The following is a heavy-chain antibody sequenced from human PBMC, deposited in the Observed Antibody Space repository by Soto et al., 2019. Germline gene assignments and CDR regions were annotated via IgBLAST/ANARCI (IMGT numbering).Heavy chain of an antibody. CDR1: GASTVSHYH. Sequence: QVQLQESGPGLVKPSQTLSLTCSVSGASTVSHYHWTWIRQPPGKGLEWMGYIFNSGTTFYSPSLTSRLSISMDTSGNHFSLELRSVTAADTAVYYCALKLGPTTGLDYWGQGTLVTVSS. J-gene: IGHJ4*02. CDR3: ALKLGPTTGLDY. V-gene: IGHV4-31*02. CDR2: IFNSGTT. D-gene: IGHD1-26*01.